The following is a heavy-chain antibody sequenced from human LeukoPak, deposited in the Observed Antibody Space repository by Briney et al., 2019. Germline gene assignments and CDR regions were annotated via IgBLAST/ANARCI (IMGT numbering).Heavy chain of an antibody. Sequence: GESLGLSCAASGFTFSAYDVMWVRQAPGQGLEWVSAITSRGAARYADSVKGRFTISRDNSKNMLYLEMHSLRAEDTARYFCARGPNGDYIGAFEFWRQGTGVTVSS. V-gene: IGHV3-23*05. J-gene: IGHJ3*01. CDR3: ARGPNGDYIGAFEF. CDR2: ITSRGAA. CDR1: GFTFSAYD. D-gene: IGHD4-17*01.